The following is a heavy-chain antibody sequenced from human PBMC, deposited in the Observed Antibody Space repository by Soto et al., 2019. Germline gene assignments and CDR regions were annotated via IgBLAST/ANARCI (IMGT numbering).Heavy chain of an antibody. D-gene: IGHD3-22*01. J-gene: IGHJ4*02. CDR1: GFTFSSYG. CDR2: ISYDGSNK. Sequence: PGGSLRLSCAASGFTFSSYGMHWVRQAPGKGLEWVAVISYDGSNKYYADSVKGRFTISRDNSKNTLYLQMNSLRAEDTAVYYCAKDYVGSGYYYYFDYWGQGTLVTVSS. CDR3: AKDYVGSGYYYYFDY. V-gene: IGHV3-30*18.